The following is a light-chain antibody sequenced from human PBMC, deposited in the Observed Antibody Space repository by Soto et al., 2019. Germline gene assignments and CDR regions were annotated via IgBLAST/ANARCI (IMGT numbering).Light chain of an antibody. CDR2: AAS. CDR1: QDISTS. CDR3: QQANDFPRT. J-gene: IGKJ4*01. Sequence: DIHMTQSLSSVSASVGDRFNITCRASQDISTSLAWYQQKPGKAPKPLIYAASRLQSGVPSRFSGSGSGTDFTLTISSLQPEDFETYYCQQANDFPRTFGGGTKVDIK. V-gene: IGKV1D-12*01.